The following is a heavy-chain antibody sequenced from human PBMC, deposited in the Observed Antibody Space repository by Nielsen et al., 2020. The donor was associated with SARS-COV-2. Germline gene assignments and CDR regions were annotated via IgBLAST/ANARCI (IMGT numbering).Heavy chain of an antibody. J-gene: IGHJ3*02. D-gene: IGHD1-26*01. Sequence: SLKISCSASGLPFRSFSMHCVRQAPGHVLDCLAVISFYCFDEYSADSVKGRFTISRDNAKNTLYLQMTSLRTEDTAVYYCAREDSWELLRTYDALDIWGQGTMVSVSS. V-gene: IGHV3-30-3*01. CDR2: ISFYCFDE. CDR3: AREDSWELLRTYDALDI. CDR1: GLPFRSFS.